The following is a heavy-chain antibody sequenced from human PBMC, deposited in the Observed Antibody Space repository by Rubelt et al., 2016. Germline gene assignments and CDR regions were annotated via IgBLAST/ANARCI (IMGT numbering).Heavy chain of an antibody. Sequence: QVQLQQWGAGLLKPSETLSLTCAVYGGSFSGYYWSWIRQPPGKGLEWIGYIYYSGSTNYHPSLKSRGTISVDTSKNQFVMKRRSVTAADTAVYYCARDQGRPTVVTGGFDPWGQGTLVTVSS. CDR1: GGSFSGYY. J-gene: IGHJ5*02. V-gene: IGHV4-34*11. D-gene: IGHD2-8*02. CDR2: IYYSGST. CDR3: ARDQGRPTVVTGGFDP.